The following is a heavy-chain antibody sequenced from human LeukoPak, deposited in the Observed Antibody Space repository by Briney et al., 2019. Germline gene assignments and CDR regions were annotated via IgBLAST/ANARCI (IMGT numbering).Heavy chain of an antibody. CDR1: GFTFSSYG. D-gene: IGHD2-21*02. Sequence: GGSLRLSCAASGFTFSSYGMHWVRQAPGKGLEWVAVISYDGSNKYYADSVKGRFTISRDNAKNSLYLQMNSLRAEDTAVYYCARRLLFHFDYWGQGTLVTVSS. CDR3: ARRLLFHFDY. CDR2: ISYDGSNK. V-gene: IGHV3-30*03. J-gene: IGHJ4*02.